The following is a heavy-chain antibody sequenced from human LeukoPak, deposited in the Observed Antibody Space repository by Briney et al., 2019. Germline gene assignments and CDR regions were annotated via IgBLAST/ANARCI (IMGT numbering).Heavy chain of an antibody. Sequence: PSETLSLTCAVYGGSFSGYYWSWIRQPPGKGLEWIGEINHSRSTNYNPSLKSRVTISVDTSKNQFSLKLSSVTATDTAVYYCARGGAYYYGSGSTSFDPWGQGTLVTVSS. CDR3: ARGGAYYYGSGSTSFDP. CDR2: INHSRST. CDR1: GGSFSGYY. V-gene: IGHV4-34*01. D-gene: IGHD3-10*01. J-gene: IGHJ5*02.